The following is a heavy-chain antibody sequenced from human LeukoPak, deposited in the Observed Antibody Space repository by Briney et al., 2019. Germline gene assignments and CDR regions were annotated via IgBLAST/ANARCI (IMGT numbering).Heavy chain of an antibody. J-gene: IGHJ6*03. CDR1: GFTFRSYA. V-gene: IGHV3-23*01. Sequence: HAGGSLRLSCGASGFTFRSYAMSWVRQAPGRGLEWVSAISESGTSAYYADSVKGRFTISRDNSKNMLYLQMNSLRAEDTAVYYCAKGAYDFWSFYFYYYYMDVWGKGTTVTVS. D-gene: IGHD3-3*01. CDR3: AKGAYDFWSFYFYYYYMDV. CDR2: ISESGTSA.